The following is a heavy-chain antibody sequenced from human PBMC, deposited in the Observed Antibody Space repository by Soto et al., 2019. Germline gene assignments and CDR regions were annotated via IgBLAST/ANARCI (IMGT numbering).Heavy chain of an antibody. CDR1: GYTFTSYY. V-gene: IGHV1-46*03. CDR3: ALSRRGYYYGMDV. J-gene: IGHJ6*02. Sequence: ASVKVSCKASGYTFTSYYMHWVRQAPGQGLEWMGVINPSGGSTSYAQKFQGRVTMTRDTSMSTVYMELSSLRSEDTAVYYCALSRRGYYYGMDVWGQGTTVTVSS. D-gene: IGHD3-10*01. CDR2: INPSGGST.